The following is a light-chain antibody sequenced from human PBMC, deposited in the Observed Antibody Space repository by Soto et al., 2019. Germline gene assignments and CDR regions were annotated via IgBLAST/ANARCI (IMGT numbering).Light chain of an antibody. Sequence: GDRVTITCRASQSISSYLNWYQQKPGKAPKLLIYAASSLQSGVPSRFSGSGSGTDFTLTISSLQPEDFATYYCQQSYSTPLTFGGGTKVDIK. J-gene: IGKJ4*01. CDR3: QQSYSTPLT. CDR1: QSISSY. V-gene: IGKV1-39*01. CDR2: AAS.